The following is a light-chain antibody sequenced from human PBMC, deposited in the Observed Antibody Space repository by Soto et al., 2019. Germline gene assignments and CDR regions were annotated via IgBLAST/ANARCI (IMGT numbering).Light chain of an antibody. V-gene: IGKV3-20*01. CDR1: QSLRSIY. J-gene: IGKJ2*01. CDR3: QQYGSSPYT. CDR2: GAS. Sequence: EIVLTQSPGTLSLSPGEKTTLSCRASQSLRSIYLAWCHQKPGQAPRLFIHGASSRATGIPDRFSGSGSGTDFTLAISRLEPEDFAVYYCQQYGSSPYTFGLGTKLEIK.